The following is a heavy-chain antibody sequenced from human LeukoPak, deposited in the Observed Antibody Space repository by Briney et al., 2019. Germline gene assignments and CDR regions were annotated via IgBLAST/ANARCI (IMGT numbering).Heavy chain of an antibody. J-gene: IGHJ4*02. V-gene: IGHV3-23*01. CDR3: TRGFSDYFDY. CDR2: ISGSGGST. Sequence: GGSLRLSCAASGFTFSSYSMNWVRQAPGKGLEWVSAISGSGGSTYYADSVKGRFTISRDNSKNTLYLQMNSLKTEDTAVYYCTRGFSDYFDYWGQGTLVTVSS. D-gene: IGHD3-10*01. CDR1: GFTFSSYS.